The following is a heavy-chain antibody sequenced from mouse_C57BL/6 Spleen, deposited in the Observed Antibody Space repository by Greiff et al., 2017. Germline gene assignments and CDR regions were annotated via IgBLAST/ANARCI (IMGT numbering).Heavy chain of an antibody. V-gene: IGHV1-80*01. J-gene: IGHJ3*01. CDR1: GYAFSSYW. Sequence: VQLQQSGAELVKPGASVKISCKASGYAFSSYWMNWVKQRPGKGLEWIGQIYPGDGDTNYNGKFKGKATLTADKSSSTAYMQLSSLTSEDSAVYFCARSGSYYGSTSWFAYWGQGTLVTVSA. CDR3: ARSGSYYGSTSWFAY. D-gene: IGHD1-1*01. CDR2: IYPGDGDT.